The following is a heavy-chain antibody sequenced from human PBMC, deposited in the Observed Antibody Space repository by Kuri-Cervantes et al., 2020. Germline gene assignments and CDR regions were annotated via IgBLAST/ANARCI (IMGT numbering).Heavy chain of an antibody. Sequence: GESLKISCAASGFTVSNYPMTWVRQAPGTGLEWVANIKQDGSEKYYVDSVKGRFTISRDNAKNSLYPQMNSLRAEDTAVYYYARRRYFDYFDYWGQGTLVTVSS. CDR2: IKQDGSEK. J-gene: IGHJ4*02. CDR1: GFTVSNYP. V-gene: IGHV3-7*01. CDR3: ARRRYFDYFDY. D-gene: IGHD3-9*01.